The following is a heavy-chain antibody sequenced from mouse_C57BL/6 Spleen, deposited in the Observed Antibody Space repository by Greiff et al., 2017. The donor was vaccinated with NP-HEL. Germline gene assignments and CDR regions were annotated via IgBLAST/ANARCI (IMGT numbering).Heavy chain of an antibody. CDR3: ARPAYGNYLMDY. V-gene: IGHV5-17*01. J-gene: IGHJ4*01. D-gene: IGHD2-10*02. CDR2: ISSGSSTI. CDR1: GFTFSDYG. Sequence: EVKLVESGGGLVKPGGSLKLSCAASGFTFSDYGMHWVRQAPEQGLEWVAYISSGSSTIYYADTVKGRFTISRDNAKNTLFLQMTSLRSEDTAMYYCARPAYGNYLMDYWGQGTSVTVSS.